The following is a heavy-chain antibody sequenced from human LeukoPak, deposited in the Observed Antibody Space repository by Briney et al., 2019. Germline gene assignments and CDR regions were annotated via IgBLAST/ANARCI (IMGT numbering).Heavy chain of an antibody. J-gene: IGHJ6*02. CDR2: ISYDGSNK. Sequence: GGSLRLSCAASGFTFSSYSMHWVRQAPGKGLEWVAVISYDGSNKYYADSVKGRFTISRDNSKNTLYLQMNSLRAEDTAVYYCARDLGSAVAALGHGMDVWGQGTTVTVSS. CDR3: ARDLGSAVAALGHGMDV. CDR1: GFTFSSYS. D-gene: IGHD6-19*01. V-gene: IGHV3-30*03.